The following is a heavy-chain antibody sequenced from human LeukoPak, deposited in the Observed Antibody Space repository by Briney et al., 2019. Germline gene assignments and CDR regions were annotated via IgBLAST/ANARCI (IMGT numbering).Heavy chain of an antibody. CDR1: GGSIRSYY. CDR3: ARDFGGSDGYTGYWYFEL. D-gene: IGHD5-24*01. J-gene: IGHJ2*01. Sequence: SETLSLTCTVSGGSIRSYYWSWIRQPPGKGLEWIGYIHYSGSTTYNPFLKSRITISVDTSKNQFSLKLSSVTAADTAVYFCARDFGGSDGYTGYWYFELWGRGTLVTVSS. V-gene: IGHV4-59*01. CDR2: IHYSGST.